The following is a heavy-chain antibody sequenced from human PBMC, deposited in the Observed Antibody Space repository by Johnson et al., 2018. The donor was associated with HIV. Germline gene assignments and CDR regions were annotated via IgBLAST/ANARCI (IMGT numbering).Heavy chain of an antibody. J-gene: IGHJ3*02. Sequence: VQLVESGGGLVQPGGSLRLSCAASGITFSSYAMHWVRQAPGQGLEWISYISSSGSTIYHADSVKGRFTISRDNAKNSLYLQMNSLRVEDTAVYYCAKGRNTYGADVFDIWGQGTMVTVSS. CDR1: GITFSSYA. D-gene: IGHD4/OR15-4a*01. V-gene: IGHV3-48*03. CDR3: AKGRNTYGADVFDI. CDR2: ISSSGSTI.